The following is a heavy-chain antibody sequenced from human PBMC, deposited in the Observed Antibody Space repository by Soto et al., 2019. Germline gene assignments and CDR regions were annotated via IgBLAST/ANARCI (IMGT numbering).Heavy chain of an antibody. Sequence: QVQLQESGPGLVKPSQTLSLTCTVSGGSISSGDYYWSWIRQPPGKGLEWIGYIYYSGSTYYNPSLKSRVTISVDTSKNQFSLKLSFVTAADTAVYYCARDHYVYDILTGYGYYYGMDVWGQGTTVTVSS. J-gene: IGHJ6*02. CDR1: GGSISSGDYY. CDR3: ARDHYVYDILTGYGYYYGMDV. D-gene: IGHD3-9*01. V-gene: IGHV4-30-4*01. CDR2: IYYSGST.